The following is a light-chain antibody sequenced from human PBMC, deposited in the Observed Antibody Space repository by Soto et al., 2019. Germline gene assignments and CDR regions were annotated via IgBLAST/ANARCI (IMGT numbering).Light chain of an antibody. J-gene: IGKJ5*01. Sequence: DIQMTQSQSSLSASVGDRVTIACRASQDINKWLAWYEHKPGLAPNLVIYTASWLHGGGPSRFSCSASGTDFTLTISSLQPEEFATYYCQQSYSTPITLGQGTRLEIK. V-gene: IGKV1-12*01. CDR1: QDINKW. CDR2: TAS. CDR3: QQSYSTPIT.